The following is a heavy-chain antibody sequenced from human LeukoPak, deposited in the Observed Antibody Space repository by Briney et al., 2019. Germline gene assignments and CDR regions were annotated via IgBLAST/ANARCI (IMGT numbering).Heavy chain of an antibody. Sequence: PGGSLRLSCAASGFTFSSYGMSWVRQAPGKELEWVSAISGSGGSTYYADSVKGRFTISRDNSKNTLYLQMNSLRSEDTAVYFCARDRLENINIVVVHNFVGGAFDIWGQGTMVSVSS. CDR2: ISGSGGST. CDR3: ARDRLENINIVVVHNFVGGAFDI. V-gene: IGHV3-23*01. D-gene: IGHD3-22*01. J-gene: IGHJ3*02. CDR1: GFTFSSYG.